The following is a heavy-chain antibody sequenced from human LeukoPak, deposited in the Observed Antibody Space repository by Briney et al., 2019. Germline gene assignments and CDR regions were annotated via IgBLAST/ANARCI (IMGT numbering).Heavy chain of an antibody. V-gene: IGHV5-51*01. D-gene: IGHD3-22*01. CDR1: GYSFTSYW. J-gene: IGHJ4*02. Sequence: GESLKISCEGSGYSFTSYWIGWVRQMPGKGLEWMGIIYPGDSDTRYSPSFQGQVTISADKSISTAYLQWSSLKASDTAMYYCARRMYYYDSSGYPYYFDYWGQGTLITVSS. CDR3: ARRMYYYDSSGYPYYFDY. CDR2: IYPGDSDT.